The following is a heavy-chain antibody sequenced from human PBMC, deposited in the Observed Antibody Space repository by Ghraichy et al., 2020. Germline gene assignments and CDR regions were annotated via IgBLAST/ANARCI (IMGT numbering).Heavy chain of an antibody. CDR1: GGSISNYY. CDR3: ASGTGWLQTY. CDR2: VHGSGST. J-gene: IGHJ4*01. V-gene: IGHV4-59*01. Sequence: SETLSLTCTVSGGSISNYYCNWFRQPPGKGLEWIGYVHGSGSTKYHPSLESRVTVSSDTAKNEFSLSLTSMTPADTAVYYCASGTGWLQTYWGQEPWSPSPQ. D-gene: IGHD5-18*01.